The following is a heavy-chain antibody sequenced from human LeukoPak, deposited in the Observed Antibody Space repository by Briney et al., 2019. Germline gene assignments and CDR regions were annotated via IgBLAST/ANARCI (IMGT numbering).Heavy chain of an antibody. V-gene: IGHV3-48*04. CDR1: GFTFSSYS. CDR2: ISSSSSTI. Sequence: QPGGSLRLSCAASGFTFSSYSMNWVRQAPGKGLEWVSYISSSSSTIYYADSVKGRFTISRDNAKNSLYLQMNSLRAEDTAVYYCARDLEAVAGTWGIVDYWGQGTLVTVSS. D-gene: IGHD6-19*01. J-gene: IGHJ4*02. CDR3: ARDLEAVAGTWGIVDY.